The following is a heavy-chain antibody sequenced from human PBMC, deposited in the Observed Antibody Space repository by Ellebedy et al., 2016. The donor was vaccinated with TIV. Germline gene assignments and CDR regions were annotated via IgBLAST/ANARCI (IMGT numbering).Heavy chain of an antibody. D-gene: IGHD3-22*01. CDR3: ARGSSVTTTIWNAFDI. Sequence: GGSLRLXCAASGFSSSDFYMTWIRQAPGKGLECVSYIANSDRTMYYADSVKGRFTISRDNARNSLLLQMSSLRAEDTAVYYCARGSSVTTTIWNAFDIWGQGTMVTVSS. V-gene: IGHV3-11*01. J-gene: IGHJ3*02. CDR2: IANSDRTM. CDR1: GFSSSDFY.